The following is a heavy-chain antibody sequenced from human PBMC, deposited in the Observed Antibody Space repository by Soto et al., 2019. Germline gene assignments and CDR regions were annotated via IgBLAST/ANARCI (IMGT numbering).Heavy chain of an antibody. CDR3: ARDPDTRGTTPY. CDR1: GFTVSSYY. D-gene: IGHD3-22*01. Sequence: GGSLRLSCAASGFTVSSYYMSWVRQAPGKGLEWVSVIYSVGSADFADSVKGRFTISRDNSKNTLYLQMSSLRAEDTAVYYCARDPDTRGTTPYWGQGALVTVSS. CDR2: IYSVGSA. J-gene: IGHJ4*02. V-gene: IGHV3-66*01.